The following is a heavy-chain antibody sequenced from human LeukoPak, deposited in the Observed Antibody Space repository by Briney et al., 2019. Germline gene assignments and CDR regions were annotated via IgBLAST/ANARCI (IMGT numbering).Heavy chain of an antibody. CDR2: IYHSGST. D-gene: IGHD6-19*01. CDR1: GFTFSSYAM. J-gene: IGHJ4*02. Sequence: GSLRLSCAASGFTFSSYAMSWVRQPPGKGLEWIGEIYHSGSTNYNPSLKSRVTISLDKSENQFSLRVSSVIAADTAIYYCARAQVAGNDFDYWGQGTLVTVSS. CDR3: ARAQVAGNDFDY. V-gene: IGHV4-4*02.